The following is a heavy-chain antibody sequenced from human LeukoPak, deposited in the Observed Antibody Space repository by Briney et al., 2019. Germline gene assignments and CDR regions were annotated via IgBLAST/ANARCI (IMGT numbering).Heavy chain of an antibody. CDR2: IRYDGSHQ. CDR1: GFTFSSHG. CDR3: ARDREGYQLPQMHHYYYMDV. V-gene: IGHV3-30*02. Sequence: PGGSLRLSCTASGFTFSSHGMHWVRQAPGKGLEWVTFIRYDGSHQYYTDSVMGRFTISRDNSKNTLYLQMSSLRVDDTAVYYCARDREGYQLPQMHHYYYMDVWGKGTTVTISS. J-gene: IGHJ6*03. D-gene: IGHD2-2*01.